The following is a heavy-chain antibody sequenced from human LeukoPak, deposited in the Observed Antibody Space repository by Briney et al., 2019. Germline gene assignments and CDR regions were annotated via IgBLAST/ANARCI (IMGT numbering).Heavy chain of an antibody. V-gene: IGHV4-59*08. D-gene: IGHD3-22*01. CDR2: IYYSGST. CDR3: ARHTYYYDSSGYLYYFDY. CDR1: GGSISSHY. Sequence: SETLSLTCTVSGGSISSHYWSWIRQPPGKGLEWIGYIYYSGSTNYNPSLKSRVTISVDTSKNQFSLKLSSVTAADTAVYYCARHTYYYDSSGYLYYFDYWGQGTLVTVSP. J-gene: IGHJ4*02.